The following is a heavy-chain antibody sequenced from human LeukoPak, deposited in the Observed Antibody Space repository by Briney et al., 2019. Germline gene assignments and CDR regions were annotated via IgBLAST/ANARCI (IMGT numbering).Heavy chain of an antibody. Sequence: GGSLRLSCAVSGITLSNYAMSWVRQAPGKGLEWVAGISGSGGGTNYADSVKGRFTISRDNPKNTLYLQMNNLSADDTAVYFCAKRGVVIRVILVGFHKEAFYFDSWGQGALVTVSS. J-gene: IGHJ4*02. V-gene: IGHV3-23*01. D-gene: IGHD3-10*01. CDR1: GITLSNYA. CDR2: ISGSGGGT. CDR3: AKRGVVIRVILVGFHKEAFYFDS.